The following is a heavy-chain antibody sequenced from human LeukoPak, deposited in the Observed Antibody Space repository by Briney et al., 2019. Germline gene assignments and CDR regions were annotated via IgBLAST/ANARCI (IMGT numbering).Heavy chain of an antibody. J-gene: IGHJ4*02. Sequence: GSLRLSCAASGFTFSSYAMSWVRQAPGKGLEWIGEINHSGSTNYNPSLKSRVTISLDTSKNQVSLNLRSVTATDTAVYYCARHAGNKGSSSLIDYWGQGTLVTVSS. CDR3: ARHAGNKGSSSLIDY. V-gene: IGHV4-34*08. CDR1: GFTFSSYA. D-gene: IGHD6-6*01. CDR2: INHSGST.